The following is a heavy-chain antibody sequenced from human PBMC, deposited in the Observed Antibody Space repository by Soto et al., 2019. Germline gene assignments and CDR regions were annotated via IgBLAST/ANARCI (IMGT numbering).Heavy chain of an antibody. V-gene: IGHV3-21*01. J-gene: IGHJ6*02. D-gene: IGHD1-1*01. Sequence: PGGSLRLSCAASGFTFSSYSMNWVRQAPGKGLEWVSSISSSSYIYYADSVKGRFTISRDNAKNSLYLQMNSLRAEDTAVYYCARQTDFKLGTYYYYYGMDVWGQGTTVTVSS. CDR1: GFTFSSYS. CDR3: ARQTDFKLGTYYYYYGMDV. CDR2: ISSSSYI.